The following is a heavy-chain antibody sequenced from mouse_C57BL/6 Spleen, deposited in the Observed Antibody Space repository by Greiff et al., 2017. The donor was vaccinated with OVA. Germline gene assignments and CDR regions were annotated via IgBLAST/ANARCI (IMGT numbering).Heavy chain of an antibody. D-gene: IGHD3-2*02. Sequence: VQLQQPGAELVRPGSSVKLSCKASGYTFTSYWMDWVKQRPGQGLEWIGNIYPSDSETHYNQKFKDKATLTVDKSSSTAYMQLSSLTSEDSAVYYCARQLRLGYYWGQGTTLTVSS. CDR1: GYTFTSYW. V-gene: IGHV1-61*01. CDR2: IYPSDSET. CDR3: ARQLRLGYY. J-gene: IGHJ2*01.